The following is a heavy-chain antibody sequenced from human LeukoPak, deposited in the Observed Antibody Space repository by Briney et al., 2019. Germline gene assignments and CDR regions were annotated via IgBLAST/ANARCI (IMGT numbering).Heavy chain of an antibody. Sequence: ASVKVSCKASGYTFTSYDINWVRQATGQGLEWMGWMNPNNGNTDYAQTFQGRVTLTRNTSISTAYVELSSLGSEDTAVYYCSRGGPVAGTHKYFQHWGQGTLVTVSS. CDR1: GYTFTSYD. J-gene: IGHJ1*01. D-gene: IGHD6-19*01. CDR2: MNPNNGNT. V-gene: IGHV1-8*01. CDR3: SRGGPVAGTHKYFQH.